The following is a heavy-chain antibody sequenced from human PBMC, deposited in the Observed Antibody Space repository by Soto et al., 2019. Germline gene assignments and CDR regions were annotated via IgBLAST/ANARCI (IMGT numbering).Heavy chain of an antibody. V-gene: IGHV3-23*01. CDR3: TKGSQATTGPFDY. Sequence: AGSLSLPWASPGVTFSIYAMICVLQAPRNGLEWVSTETGNGGSKYYTDSVKGRFTISRDNSKNTLYLQMSRLRAEDTAVFYCTKGSQATTGPFDYWAQGTLVTASS. D-gene: IGHD1-1*01. CDR2: ETGNGGSK. CDR1: GVTFSIYA. J-gene: IGHJ4*02.